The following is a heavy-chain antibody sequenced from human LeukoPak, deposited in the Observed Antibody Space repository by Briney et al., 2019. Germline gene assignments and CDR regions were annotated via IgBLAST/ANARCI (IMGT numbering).Heavy chain of an antibody. CDR3: ARTRYYYNSRSYGAPYYFDY. J-gene: IGHJ4*02. Sequence: GSLRLSCAASGFTFSSYGMNWVRQAPGKGLEWIGSIYYSGSTYYNPSLKSRVTISVDTSKNQFSLKLSSVTAADTAVYYCARTRYYYNSRSYGAPYYFDYWGQGTLVTVSS. CDR2: IYYSGST. CDR1: GFTFSSYGMN. D-gene: IGHD3-10*01. V-gene: IGHV4-39*01.